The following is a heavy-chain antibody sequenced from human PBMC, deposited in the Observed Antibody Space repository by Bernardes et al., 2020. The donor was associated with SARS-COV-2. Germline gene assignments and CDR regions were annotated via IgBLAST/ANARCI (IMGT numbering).Heavy chain of an antibody. D-gene: IGHD2-15*01. CDR1: GFTFSRYG. V-gene: IGHV3-30*18. J-gene: IGHJ4*02. Sequence: GGSLRLSCAASGFTFSRYGMHWVRQAPGKGLEWVAVISFDGSSKYYADSVRGRFTISRDNSRNTLYLQMNSLRAEDTAVYFCAKVEDIVVVVASASFDYWGQGIMVTVSS. CDR2: ISFDGSSK. CDR3: AKVEDIVVVVASASFDY.